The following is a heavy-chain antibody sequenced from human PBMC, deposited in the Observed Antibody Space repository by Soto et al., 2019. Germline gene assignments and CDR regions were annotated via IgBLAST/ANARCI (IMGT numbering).Heavy chain of an antibody. J-gene: IGHJ3*01. V-gene: IGHV4-4*08. CDR3: VRTVPQSSGDV. CDR1: GRSVREDY. D-gene: IGHD6-6*01. CDR2: IYNIGRT. Sequence: QVQLQESGPGLVKPSETLSLTCSVSGRSVREDYWSWIRQSPGKGLEWIGYIYNIGRTTYNPALQKRVTLSVDTSKNQFSLTLSSVTAADTAIYYRVRTVPQSSGDVWGRGTRVTVSS.